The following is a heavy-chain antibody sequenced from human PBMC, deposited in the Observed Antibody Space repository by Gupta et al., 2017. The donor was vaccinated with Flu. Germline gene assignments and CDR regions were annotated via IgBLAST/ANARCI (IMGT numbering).Heavy chain of an antibody. J-gene: IGHJ4*02. Sequence: QVQLVESGGGVVQPGRSLRLSCPASGFTFSSDGMHCVRQAPGKGLEWVAVISYDGSNKYYADSVKGRFTISRDNSKNTLYLQMNSLRDEDTAVYYWAKDRSVVVITTYFDYWGQGTLVTVSS. D-gene: IGHD3-22*01. CDR3: AKDRSVVVITTYFDY. V-gene: IGHV3-30*18. CDR2: ISYDGSNK. CDR1: GFTFSSDG.